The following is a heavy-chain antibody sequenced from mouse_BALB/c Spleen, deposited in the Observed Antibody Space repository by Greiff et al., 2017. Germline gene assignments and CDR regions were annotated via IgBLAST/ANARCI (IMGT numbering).Heavy chain of an antibody. J-gene: IGHJ3*01. D-gene: IGHD1-1*01. CDR3: AITTVVAKGFAY. Sequence: QVQLKESGAELAKPGASVKMSCKASGYTFTSYWMHWVKQRPGQGLEWIGYINPSTGYTEYNQKFKDKATLTADKSSSTAYMQLSSLTSEDSAVYYCAITTVVAKGFAYWGQGTLVTVSA. V-gene: IGHV1-7*01. CDR2: INPSTGYT. CDR1: GYTFTSYW.